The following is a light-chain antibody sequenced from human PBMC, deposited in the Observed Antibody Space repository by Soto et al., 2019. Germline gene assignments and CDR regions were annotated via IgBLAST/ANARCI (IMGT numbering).Light chain of an antibody. V-gene: IGLV2-14*01. CDR2: EVT. CDR3: SSFRSSSALDVI. J-gene: IGLJ2*01. Sequence: QSALAQPASVSGSPGQSITISCAGTNRDVGGYNYVSWYQQYPGKAPKLIIYEVTYRPSGGSNRFSGSKSGNTASLTIAGLQVEDEGDYYCSSFRSSSALDVIFGGGTKLTVL. CDR1: NRDVGGYNY.